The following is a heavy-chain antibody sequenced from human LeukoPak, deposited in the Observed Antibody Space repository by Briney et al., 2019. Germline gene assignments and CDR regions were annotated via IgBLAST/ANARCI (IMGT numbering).Heavy chain of an antibody. D-gene: IGHD1-26*01. Sequence: GGSLRLSCAASGFTFSSYWMHWVRQAPGKGLMWVSHVNSDGSSTNYADSVWCRFTISRDNAKNTLYLQMNSLRAEDTAVYYCARGGSYSSFDYWGQGTLVTVSS. J-gene: IGHJ4*02. CDR1: GFTFSSYW. V-gene: IGHV3-74*01. CDR2: VNSDGSST. CDR3: ARGGSYSSFDY.